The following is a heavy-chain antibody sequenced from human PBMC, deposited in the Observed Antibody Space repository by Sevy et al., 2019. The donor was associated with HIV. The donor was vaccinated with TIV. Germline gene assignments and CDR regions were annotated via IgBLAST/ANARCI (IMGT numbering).Heavy chain of an antibody. CDR2: VSYVGTEA. J-gene: IGHJ4*01. D-gene: IGHD6-13*01. CDR3: ARDGGYSIKWYPLY. Sequence: GGSLRLSCAASGFAFRSYAMHWLRQAPGKGPEWVAVVSYVGTEAFYAASVEGRFTISRDNSKNMLSLQINRLRPEDTAVYYCARDGGYSIKWYPLYWGHGTQVTVSS. V-gene: IGHV3-30*04. CDR1: GFAFRSYA.